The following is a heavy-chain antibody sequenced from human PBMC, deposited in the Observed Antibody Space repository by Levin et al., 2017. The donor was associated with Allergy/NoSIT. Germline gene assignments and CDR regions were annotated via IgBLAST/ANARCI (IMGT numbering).Heavy chain of an antibody. J-gene: IGHJ4*02. Sequence: GGSLRLSCAASGFTFSSYWVTWVRQAPGKGLEWVANIKPDGSETSYVDSVKGRFTISRDNARNSLYLQMNSLRVEDTAVYDCAREDYRSFDFWGQGTLVTVSS. CDR1: GFTFSSYW. V-gene: IGHV3-7*01. CDR3: AREDYRSFDF. CDR2: IKPDGSET. D-gene: IGHD3-16*01.